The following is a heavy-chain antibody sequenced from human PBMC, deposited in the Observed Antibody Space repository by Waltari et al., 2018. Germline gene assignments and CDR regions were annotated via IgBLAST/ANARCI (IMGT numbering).Heavy chain of an antibody. V-gene: IGHV4-39*01. CDR3: VRHARTTSGGKHFDH. J-gene: IGHJ4*02. CDR2: MYYSGGT. D-gene: IGHD2-15*01. CDR1: GDSISSSSYY. Sequence: QLQLQESGPGLVKASETLSLTCTVSGDSISSSSYYWGWVRQPPGKGLEWIGNMYYSGGTQHNPSLKSRVTISGDTSKSQFSLKLSSVTAADTSMYYCVRHARTTSGGKHFDHWGQGMLVTVSP.